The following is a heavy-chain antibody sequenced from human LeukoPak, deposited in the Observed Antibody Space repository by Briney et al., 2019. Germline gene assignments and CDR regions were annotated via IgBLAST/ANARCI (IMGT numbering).Heavy chain of an antibody. Sequence: GRSLRLSCAASGFTFSSYGMHWVRQAPGKGLEWVAVISYDGSNKYYADSVKGRFTISRGNSKNTLYLQMNSLRAEDTAVYYCAKGVNGYDYFDYWGQGTLVTVSS. CDR1: GFTFSSYG. J-gene: IGHJ4*02. D-gene: IGHD5-12*01. CDR3: AKGVNGYDYFDY. CDR2: ISYDGSNK. V-gene: IGHV3-30*18.